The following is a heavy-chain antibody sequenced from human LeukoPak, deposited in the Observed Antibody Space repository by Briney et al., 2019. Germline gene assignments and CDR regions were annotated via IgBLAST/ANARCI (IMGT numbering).Heavy chain of an antibody. J-gene: IGHJ4*02. D-gene: IGHD3-22*01. CDR1: ADSISNYY. CDR2: IYYSLSY. V-gene: IGHV4-59*01. Sequence: PSETLSLTCTVSADSISNYYWSWIRQPPGKGLEWIGYIYYSLSYNYNTSLYSRVTISVGSSKYRYTLNLTSVTAADTALYFCARLAHPDSSRWYFDYWGRGTLVTVSS. CDR3: ARLAHPDSSRWYFDY.